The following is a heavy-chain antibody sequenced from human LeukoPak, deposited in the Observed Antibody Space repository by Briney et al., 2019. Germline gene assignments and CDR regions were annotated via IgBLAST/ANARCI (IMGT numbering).Heavy chain of an antibody. CDR2: INPNSGGT. J-gene: IGHJ5*02. D-gene: IGHD1-26*01. V-gene: IGHV1-2*02. CDR3: ARDHVSYYLDP. Sequence: GASVKVSCKASGYTFTGYYMHWVRQAPGQGLEWMGWINPNSGGTNYAQKFQGRVTMTRDTSINTAYMELSRLRSDDTAVYFCARDHVSYYLDPWGQGTLVTVSS. CDR1: GYTFTGYY.